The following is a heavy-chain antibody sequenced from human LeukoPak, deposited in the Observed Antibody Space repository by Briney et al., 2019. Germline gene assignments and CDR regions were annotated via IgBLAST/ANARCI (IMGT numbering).Heavy chain of an antibody. CDR3: ARIADYSLNWYFDY. CDR1: GYSFTSYG. V-gene: IGHV1-18*01. J-gene: IGHJ4*02. Sequence: ASVRVYCKASGYSFTSYGISWGRQAPGQGLEWMGWISAYNGETRYTQKLQGRVTMTTDTSTSTGYMELRSLRSDDTAVYYCARIADYSLNWYFDYWGQGTLVTVSS. CDR2: ISAYNGET. D-gene: IGHD4-11*01.